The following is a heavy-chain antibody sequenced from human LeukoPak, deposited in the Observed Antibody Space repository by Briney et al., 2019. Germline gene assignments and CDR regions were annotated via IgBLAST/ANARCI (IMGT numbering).Heavy chain of an antibody. CDR2: IYYSGST. J-gene: IGHJ5*02. Sequence: SETLSLTCTVSGGSISSSSYYWGWIRQPPGKGLEWIGSIYYSGSTYYNPSLKSRVTISVDTSKNQFSLKLSSVTAADTAVYYCARRYNRVPNHLNWFDPWGQGTLVTVSS. CDR3: ARRYNRVPNHLNWFDP. V-gene: IGHV4-39*01. CDR1: GGSISSSSYY. D-gene: IGHD1-1*01.